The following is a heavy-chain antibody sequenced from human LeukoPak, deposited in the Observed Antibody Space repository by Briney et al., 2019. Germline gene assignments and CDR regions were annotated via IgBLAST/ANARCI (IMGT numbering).Heavy chain of an antibody. J-gene: IGHJ6*02. CDR2: ISSGTTYI. V-gene: IGHV3-21*01. CDR3: ARASDSGDHCSVIDV. Sequence: PGGSLRLSCAASGFTFSAYSMNWVRQAPGKGLEWVSSISSGTTYIHYADSVKGRFTISRDSAKNSLYLQMNSLRAEDTAVYYCARASDSGDHCSVIDVWGQGTTVTASS. D-gene: IGHD4-17*01. CDR1: GFTFSAYS.